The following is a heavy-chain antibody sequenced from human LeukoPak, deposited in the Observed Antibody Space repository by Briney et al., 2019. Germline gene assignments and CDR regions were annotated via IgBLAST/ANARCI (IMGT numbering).Heavy chain of an antibody. Sequence: PGGSLRLSCAASGFTFSSYGMHWVRQAPCKGLEWVAVIWYDGSNKYYADSVKGRFTISRDNSKNTLYLQMNSLRAEDTAVYYCARDHRSIAAAGKGDYWGQGTLVTVSS. D-gene: IGHD6-13*01. CDR2: IWYDGSNK. J-gene: IGHJ4*02. CDR3: ARDHRSIAAAGKGDY. CDR1: GFTFSSYG. V-gene: IGHV3-33*01.